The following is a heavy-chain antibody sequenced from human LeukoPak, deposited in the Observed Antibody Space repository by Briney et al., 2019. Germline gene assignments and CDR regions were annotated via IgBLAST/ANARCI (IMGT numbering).Heavy chain of an antibody. CDR2: INPNSGGT. J-gene: IGHJ4*02. Sequence: ASVKVSCKASGYTLTGYYMHWVRQAPGQGLEWMGWINPNSGGTNYAQKFQGRVTMTRDTSISTAYMELSRLRSDDTAVYYCASTIAAAGTSYSYWGQGTLVTVSS. V-gene: IGHV1-2*02. D-gene: IGHD6-13*01. CDR1: GYTLTGYY. CDR3: ASTIAAAGTSYSY.